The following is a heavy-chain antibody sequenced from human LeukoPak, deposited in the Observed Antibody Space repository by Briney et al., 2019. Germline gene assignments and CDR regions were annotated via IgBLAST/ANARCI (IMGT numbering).Heavy chain of an antibody. J-gene: IGHJ5*02. V-gene: IGHV1-18*01. D-gene: IGHD2-8*01. CDR3: ARLGYCTNGVCYRKHNRLDH. Sequence: ASVKVSCKTFGYTFISYGVTWVRQAPGQGLEWMGWISGYNGYTNYAQNLQDRVTMTTDTSTHTAYMELRSLRSDDTAVYYCARLGYCTNGVCYRKHNRLDHWGQGTLVTVSP. CDR1: GYTFISYG. CDR2: ISGYNGYT.